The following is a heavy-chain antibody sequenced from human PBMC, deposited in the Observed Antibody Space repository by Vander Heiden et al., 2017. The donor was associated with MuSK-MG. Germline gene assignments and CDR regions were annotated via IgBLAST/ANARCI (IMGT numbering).Heavy chain of an antibody. CDR1: GYAFTSDY. V-gene: IGHV1-46*03. Sequence: VQLVQSGAEVKKPGASAKVSCQAAGYAFTSDYMHWVRQAPGQGLEWMGIINPSGGSTSYAQKFQGRVTMTRDTSTSTVYMELSSLRSEDTAVYYCASGGELPKGYYYYGMDVWGQGTTVTVSS. J-gene: IGHJ6*02. CDR3: ASGGELPKGYYYYGMDV. D-gene: IGHD1-26*01. CDR2: INPSGGST.